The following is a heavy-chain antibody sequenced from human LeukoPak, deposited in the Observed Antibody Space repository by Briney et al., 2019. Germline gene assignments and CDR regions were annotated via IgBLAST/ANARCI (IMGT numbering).Heavy chain of an antibody. V-gene: IGHV3-23*01. D-gene: IGHD3-22*01. CDR1: GFTISSFA. CDR2: INNRGAGR. Sequence: PGGSLRLSCADSGFTISSFAMSWVRQAPGKGLEWVAGINNRGAGRVYADSVMGRFTISRDDSKNTLYLQRTSLRADDTAVYYGAREGAGDSGNYHSYFDHWGQGTLVTVSS. CDR3: AREGAGDSGNYHSYFDH. J-gene: IGHJ4*02.